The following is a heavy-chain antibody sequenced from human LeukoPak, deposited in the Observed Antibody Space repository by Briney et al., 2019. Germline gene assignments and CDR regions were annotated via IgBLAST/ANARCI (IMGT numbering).Heavy chain of an antibody. D-gene: IGHD3-10*01. Sequence: GGSLRLSCTASGFTLSSYSMNWVRQAPGKGLEWVSFISSSSSYIYYADSMKGRFTISRDNAKNSLYLQMNSLRAEDTAVYYCASPSDPGDYWGQGTLVTVSS. CDR2: ISSSSSYI. CDR1: GFTLSSYS. V-gene: IGHV3-21*01. J-gene: IGHJ4*02. CDR3: ASPSDPGDY.